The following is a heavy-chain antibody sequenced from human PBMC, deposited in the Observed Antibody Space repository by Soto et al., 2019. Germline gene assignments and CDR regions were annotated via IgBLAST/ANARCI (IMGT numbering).Heavy chain of an antibody. CDR1: GFTFGDYA. CDR3: TRERLYYDSSGYRPRPLLDAFDI. J-gene: IGHJ3*02. CDR2: IRSKAYGGTT. Sequence: GESLKISCTASGFTFGDYAMSWVRQAPGKGLEWVGFIRSKAYGGTTEYAASVKGRFTISRDDSKSIAYLQMNSLKTEDTAVYYCTRERLYYDSSGYRPRPLLDAFDIWGQGTMVTVSS. V-gene: IGHV3-49*04. D-gene: IGHD3-22*01.